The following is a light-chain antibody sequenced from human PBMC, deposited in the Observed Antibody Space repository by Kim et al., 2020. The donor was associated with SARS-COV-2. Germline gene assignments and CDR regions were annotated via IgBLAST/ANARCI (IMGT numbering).Light chain of an antibody. Sequence: DIQMTQSPSTLSASVGDRVTITCRASQSISSWLAWYQQKPGRAPKLLIHKSSSLQSGIPSRFSGGGSETEFTLTISSVQSDDFATYDCQKYKSHRYALGQGTKLKI. CDR1: QSISSW. V-gene: IGKV1-5*03. J-gene: IGKJ2*01. CDR3: QKYKSHRYA. CDR2: KSS.